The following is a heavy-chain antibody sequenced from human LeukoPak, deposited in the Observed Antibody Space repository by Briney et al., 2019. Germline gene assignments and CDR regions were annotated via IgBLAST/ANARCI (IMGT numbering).Heavy chain of an antibody. Sequence: PGRSLRLSCAASGFTFSSYGMHWVRQAPGKGLEWVAVIWYDGSNKYYADFVKGRFTISRDNSKNTLYLQMNSLRAEDTAVYYCARDGVMTYYYDSSGYPWYFDYWGQGTLVTVSS. CDR2: IWYDGSNK. CDR1: GFTFSSYG. CDR3: ARDGVMTYYYDSSGYPWYFDY. V-gene: IGHV3-33*01. D-gene: IGHD3-22*01. J-gene: IGHJ4*02.